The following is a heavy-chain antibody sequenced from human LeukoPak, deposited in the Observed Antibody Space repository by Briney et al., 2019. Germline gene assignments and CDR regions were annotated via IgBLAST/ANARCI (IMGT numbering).Heavy chain of an antibody. J-gene: IGHJ4*02. CDR3: ATQLTGTTVGYFDY. D-gene: IGHD1-7*01. V-gene: IGHV3-33*01. CDR2: IWYDGSNK. CDR1: GFTFSSYG. Sequence: PGGSLRLSCAASGFTFSSYGMHWVRQAPGKRLEWVAVIWYDGSNKYYADSVKGRFTISRDNSKNTLYLQMNSLRAEDTAVYYCATQLTGTTVGYFDYWGQGTLVTVSS.